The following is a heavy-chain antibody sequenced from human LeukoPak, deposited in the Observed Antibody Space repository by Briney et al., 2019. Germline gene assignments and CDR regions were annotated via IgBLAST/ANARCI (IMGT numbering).Heavy chain of an antibody. V-gene: IGHV3-21*01. J-gene: IGHJ4*02. CDR3: ARGTTVTTYYFDY. CDR1: GFTFSSYA. CDR2: ISSSSSYI. Sequence: GGSLRLSCAASGFTFSSYAMTWVRQAPGKGLEWVSSISSSSSYIYYADSVKGRFTISRDNAKNSLYLQMNSLRAEDTAVYYCARGTTVTTYYFDYWGQGTLVTVSS. D-gene: IGHD4-17*01.